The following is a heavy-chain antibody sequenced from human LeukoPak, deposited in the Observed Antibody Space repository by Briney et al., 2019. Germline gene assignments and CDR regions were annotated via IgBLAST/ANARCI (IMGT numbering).Heavy chain of an antibody. CDR2: ISGSGSGT. Sequence: GGSLRLSCTASGFTFSSSAITWVRQAPGKGLEWVSGISGSGSGTYYADFVKGRFAISRDNSKNTMYLEMNSLRAEDTAVYYCAKMNGYMDVWGKGTTVTVSS. CDR3: AKMNGYMDV. V-gene: IGHV3-23*01. D-gene: IGHD1-1*01. J-gene: IGHJ6*03. CDR1: GFTFSSSA.